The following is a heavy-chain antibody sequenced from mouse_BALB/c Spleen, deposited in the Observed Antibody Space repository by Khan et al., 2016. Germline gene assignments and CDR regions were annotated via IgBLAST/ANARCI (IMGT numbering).Heavy chain of an antibody. J-gene: IGHJ4*01. V-gene: IGHV1S41*01. CDR1: GYTFTSYW. CDR3: ARCGYSGNFFYSMDY. CDR2: IAPGSGST. D-gene: IGHD2-1*01. Sequence: DLVKPGASVKLSCKASGYTFTSYWINWIKQRPGQGLEWIGRIAPGSGSTYYNEMFKGKATLTVETSTSTAYIQLSSLSSEDSDVYFCARCGYSGNFFYSMDYWGQGTSVTISS.